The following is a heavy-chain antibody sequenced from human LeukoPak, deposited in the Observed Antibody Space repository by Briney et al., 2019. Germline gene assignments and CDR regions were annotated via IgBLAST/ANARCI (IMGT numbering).Heavy chain of an antibody. CDR1: GFTFSSYE. J-gene: IGHJ4*02. CDR2: ISSSGSTI. D-gene: IGHD4-17*01. CDR3: ARDEKGDYDY. V-gene: IGHV3-48*03. Sequence: PGGSLRLSCAASGFTFSSYEMNWVRPAPGKGLEWVSYISSSGSTIYYADSVKGRFTISRDNAKNSLYLQMNSLRAEDTAVYYCARDEKGDYDYWGQGTLVTVSS.